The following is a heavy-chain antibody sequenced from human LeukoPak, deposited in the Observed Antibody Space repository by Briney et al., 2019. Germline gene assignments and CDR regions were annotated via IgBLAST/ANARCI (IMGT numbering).Heavy chain of an antibody. Sequence: ASVKVSCKASGYTFTGYYMHWVRQAPGQGLEWMGWINPNSGGTNYAQKFQGRVTMTRDTSASTAYMELSSLRSEDMAVYYCARGAWFGELFQNYFDYWGQGTLVTVSS. D-gene: IGHD3-10*01. J-gene: IGHJ4*02. CDR3: ARGAWFGELFQNYFDY. CDR1: GYTFTGYY. V-gene: IGHV1-2*02. CDR2: INPNSGGT.